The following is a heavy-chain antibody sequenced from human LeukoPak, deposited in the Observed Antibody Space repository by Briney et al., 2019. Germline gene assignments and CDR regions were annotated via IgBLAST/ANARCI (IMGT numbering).Heavy chain of an antibody. Sequence: ASVTVSCKASGYTFSAYYLHWVRQAPGQGLEWMGWVNPNSGGTNYAQNYQGRVTMTRDTSISTAYMELSRLRPDDTAVYFCARGLQGYYHYMDVWGKGTTVTVSS. V-gene: IGHV1-2*02. CDR2: VNPNSGGT. J-gene: IGHJ6*03. CDR1: GYTFSAYY. CDR3: ARGLQGYYHYMDV.